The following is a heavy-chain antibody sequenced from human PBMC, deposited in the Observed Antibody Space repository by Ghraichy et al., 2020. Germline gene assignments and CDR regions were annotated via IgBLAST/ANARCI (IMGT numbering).Heavy chain of an antibody. D-gene: IGHD3-10*01. CDR2: TYYRSKWYS. CDR3: ARVGRYYFDY. CDR1: GDSVSSNSAG. Sequence: SQTLSLTCAISGDSVSSNSAGWNWIRQSPSRGLEWLGRTYYRSKWYSEYAVSVKSRISINPDTSKNQFSLQLNSVTPEDTAVYYCARVGRYYFDYWGQGTLVTVSS. V-gene: IGHV6-1*01. J-gene: IGHJ4*02.